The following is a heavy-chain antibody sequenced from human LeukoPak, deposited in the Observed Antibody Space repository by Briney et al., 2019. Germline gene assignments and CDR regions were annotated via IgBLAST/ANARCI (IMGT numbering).Heavy chain of an antibody. CDR2: ISAYNGNA. J-gene: IGHJ5*02. V-gene: IGHV1-18*01. CDR1: GYTFTSYG. CDR3: ANTRGSSWFDP. Sequence: GASVKVSCKASGYTFTSYGISWVRQAPGQGLEWMGWISAYNGNADYAQKFQGRVTMTTDTSTSTAYMELRSLRSDDTAVYYCANTRGSSWFDPWGQGTLVTVSS. D-gene: IGHD6-13*01.